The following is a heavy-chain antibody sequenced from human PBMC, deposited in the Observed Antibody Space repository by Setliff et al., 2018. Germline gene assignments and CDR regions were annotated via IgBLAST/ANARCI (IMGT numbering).Heavy chain of an antibody. CDR1: GGSFSGYH. D-gene: IGHD5-18*01. J-gene: IGHJ6*03. CDR2: INHSGST. CDR3: ARGGYSYGHHYYYYMDV. Sequence: SETLSLTCAVYGGSFSGYHWSWIRQPPGKGLEWIGEINHSGSTNYNPSLKSRVTISVDTSKNQFSLKLSSVAAADTAVYYCARGGYSYGHHYYYYMDVWGKGTTVTVSS. V-gene: IGHV4-34*01.